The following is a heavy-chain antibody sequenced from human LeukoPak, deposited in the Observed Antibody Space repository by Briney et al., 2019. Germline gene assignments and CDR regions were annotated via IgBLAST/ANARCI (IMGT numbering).Heavy chain of an antibody. D-gene: IGHD3-22*01. J-gene: IGHJ3*02. V-gene: IGHV4-4*07. CDR2: IYSSGST. CDR3: ARARDSSGHYLGAFDI. CDR1: GGSISSYY. Sequence: PSETLSLTCAVSGGSISSYYWSWIRQPAGKGLEWIGRIYSSGSTNYNPSLKSRVTMSVDTSKNQFSLNLSSVTAADTAVYYCARARDSSGHYLGAFDIWGQGTKVTVSS.